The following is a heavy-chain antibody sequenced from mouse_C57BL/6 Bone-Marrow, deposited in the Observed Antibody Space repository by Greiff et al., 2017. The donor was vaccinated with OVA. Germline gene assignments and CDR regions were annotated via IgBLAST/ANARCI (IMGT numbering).Heavy chain of an antibody. CDR1: GYTFTSYW. CDR3: AGTRLRGRYYAMDY. J-gene: IGHJ4*01. Sequence: VQLQQPGAELVKPGASVKLSCKASGYTFTSYWMHWVKQRPGQGLEWIGMIHPNSGSTNYNAKFQSKATLTVDKSSSTAYMQLSSLTSENSAVSYCAGTRLRGRYYAMDYGDQGTSVTGSS. CDR2: IHPNSGST. V-gene: IGHV1-64*01. D-gene: IGHD2-4*01.